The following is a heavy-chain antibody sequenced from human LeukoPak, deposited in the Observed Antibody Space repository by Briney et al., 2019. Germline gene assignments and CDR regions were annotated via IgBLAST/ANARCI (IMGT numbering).Heavy chain of an antibody. CDR3: ARIRGDGSTFDY. J-gene: IGHJ4*02. CDR2: IQQGGSAK. V-gene: IGHV3-7*01. Sequence: GGSLRLSCAASGFTSGSYWMSWVRQAPGKGLEWVANIQQGGSAKYYMDSVKGRFTISRDDAKSSLYLQMNSLRAEDTAVYFCARIRGDGSTFDYWGQGTLVTVSS. D-gene: IGHD5-24*01. CDR1: GFTSGSYW.